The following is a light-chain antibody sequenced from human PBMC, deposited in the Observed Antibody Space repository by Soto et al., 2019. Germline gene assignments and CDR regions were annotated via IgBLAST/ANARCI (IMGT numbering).Light chain of an antibody. V-gene: IGLV2-14*03. CDR1: SADVATSNF. J-gene: IGLJ1*01. Sequence: QSALTQPASVSGSPGQSITISCTGISADVATSNFVSWYQHHPGKAPRLILYDVTHRPSGISNRFSGSKSGDTASLTISGLQAEDEADYYCTSYRRGPLYVFGTGTKLTVL. CDR2: DVT. CDR3: TSYRRGPLYV.